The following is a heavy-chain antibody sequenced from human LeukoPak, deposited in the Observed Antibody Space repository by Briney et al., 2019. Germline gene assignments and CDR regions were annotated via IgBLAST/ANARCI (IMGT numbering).Heavy chain of an antibody. CDR2: IKQDGSEK. V-gene: IGHV3-7*01. J-gene: IGHJ4*02. Sequence: PGGSLRLSCAASGFTFSSYWMSWVRQAPGKGLEWVANIKQDGSEKYYVGSVKGRFTISRDNAENTLYLQMNSLRAEDTAVYYCVRGTAGYHSSYFDYWGQGTLVTVSS. CDR1: GFTFSSYW. CDR3: VRGTAGYHSSYFDY. D-gene: IGHD3-16*02.